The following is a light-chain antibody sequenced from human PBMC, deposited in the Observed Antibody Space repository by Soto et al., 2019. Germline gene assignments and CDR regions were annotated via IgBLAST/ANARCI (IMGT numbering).Light chain of an antibody. CDR1: QSVSATY. CDR3: QQYDNPLYT. CDR2: GAS. J-gene: IGKJ2*01. V-gene: IGKV3-20*01. Sequence: EVVLTQSPGTLSLSPGERATLSCWASQSVSATYLAWYQQKPGQAPRLLIYGASSRATGIPDRFSGSGSGTDFTLTISRLEPEDFAVYYCQQYDNPLYTFDQGTKLEIK.